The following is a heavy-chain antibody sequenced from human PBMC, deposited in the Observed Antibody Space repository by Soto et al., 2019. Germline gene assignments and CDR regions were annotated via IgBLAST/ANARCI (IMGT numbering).Heavy chain of an antibody. CDR3: ASQAYQFDRNSFGY. D-gene: IGHD2-21*01. CDR2: IYPADSDT. V-gene: IGHV5-51*01. Sequence: GESLKISCKGSGYRFTDYWIGWVRQMPGKGLEWMGVIYPADSDTRFSPSFQGQVTISADKSIYTAYLQWSSLKASDTAMYYCASQAYQFDRNSFGYWGQGTLVTVSS. CDR1: GYRFTDYW. J-gene: IGHJ4*02.